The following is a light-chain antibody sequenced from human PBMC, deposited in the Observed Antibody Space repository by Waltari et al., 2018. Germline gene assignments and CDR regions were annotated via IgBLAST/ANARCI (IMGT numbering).Light chain of an antibody. J-gene: IGLJ3*02. V-gene: IGLV3-19*01. CDR2: GQD. CDR1: SPRRSS. Sequence: SSELTQDPAVSVALGQTVTIKCHGASPRRSSASWYQKRPGQAPILALYGQDNRPSGIPDRFSGSTSGDTATLTITGAQAEDEADYYCLSRDSSSTRLFGGGTRLTV. CDR3: LSRDSSSTRL.